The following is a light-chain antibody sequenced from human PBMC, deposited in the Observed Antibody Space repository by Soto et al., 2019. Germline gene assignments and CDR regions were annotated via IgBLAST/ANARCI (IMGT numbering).Light chain of an antibody. J-gene: IGKJ5*01. CDR1: QGISHY. CDR3: QNYNSASIT. Sequence: DIQMTQSPSSLSASVGDRVTITCRASQGISHYLAWYQQKPGKVPKLLIYAASTLQSGVPSRFSGSGSGTEFTLTISSLQPEDVATYYCQNYNSASITFGQGTRLDIK. V-gene: IGKV1-27*01. CDR2: AAS.